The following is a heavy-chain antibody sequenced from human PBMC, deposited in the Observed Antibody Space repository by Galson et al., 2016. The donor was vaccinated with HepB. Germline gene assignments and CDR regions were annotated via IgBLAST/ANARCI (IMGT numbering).Heavy chain of an antibody. CDR3: ARDGVTAVTAANYYSDY. J-gene: IGHJ4*02. Sequence: SLRLSCAASGFTFSDYYMSWIRQAPGKELEWLSYISPSGGTISYADSVKGRFTISRDNAKNSLFLQMSSLRAEDTAVYYCARDGVTAVTAANYYSDYWGQGTLVTVSS. CDR1: GFTFSDYY. D-gene: IGHD4-17*01. CDR2: ISPSGGTI. V-gene: IGHV3-11*04.